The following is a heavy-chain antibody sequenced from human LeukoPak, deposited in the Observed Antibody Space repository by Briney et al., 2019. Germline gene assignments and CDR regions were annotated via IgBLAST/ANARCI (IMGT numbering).Heavy chain of an antibody. CDR2: ISYDGSNK. Sequence: PGGSLRLSCAASGFIFNNYGMHWVRQAPGKGLEWVAVISYDGSNKYYADSVKGRFTISRDNSKNTLYLQMNSLRAEDTAVYYCARGLHYYYYGMDVWGQGTTVTVSS. D-gene: IGHD3-10*01. CDR3: ARGLHYYYYGMDV. J-gene: IGHJ6*02. CDR1: GFIFNNYG. V-gene: IGHV3-30*19.